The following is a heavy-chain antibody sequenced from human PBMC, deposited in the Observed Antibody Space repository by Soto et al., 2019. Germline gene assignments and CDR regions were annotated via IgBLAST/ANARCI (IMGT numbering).Heavy chain of an antibody. CDR3: EKKLYSGTYYELES. CDR2: MTESGDVV. Sequence: GSLRLSCAASGFTFSSYAMSWVRQAPGKGLEWVSAMTESGDVVYYGESVKGRFTMSRDISITTLYLQINGLRAEDTAMYYCEKKLYSGTYYELESWGPGTLVTVSP. CDR1: GFTFSSYA. D-gene: IGHD1-26*01. J-gene: IGHJ1*01. V-gene: IGHV3-23*01.